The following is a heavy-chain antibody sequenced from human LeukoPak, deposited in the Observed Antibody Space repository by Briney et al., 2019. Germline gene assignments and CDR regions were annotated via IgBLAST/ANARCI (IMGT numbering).Heavy chain of an antibody. Sequence: GGSLRLSCAASGFTFSSYSMNWVRQAPGKGLEWVSSISSSSSYIYYADSVKGRFTISRDNAKNSLYLQMNSLRAEDTAVYYCARAPSRTSNYVDYRGQGTLVTVSS. CDR3: ARAPSRTSNYVDY. CDR1: GFTFSSYS. CDR2: ISSSSSYI. D-gene: IGHD2-2*01. J-gene: IGHJ4*02. V-gene: IGHV3-21*01.